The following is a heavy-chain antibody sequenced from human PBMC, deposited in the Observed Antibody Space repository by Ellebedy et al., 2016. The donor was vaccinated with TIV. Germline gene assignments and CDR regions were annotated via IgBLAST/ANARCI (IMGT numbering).Heavy chain of an antibody. Sequence: GESLKISCAASGFIISGDRMSWVRQAPGKGLEWVAHINPDGSAEYYVDSVKGRFNISRDNAKRSLFLQMNSLRVDDTAVYYCVTWGQSYGRWGQGSLVTISS. J-gene: IGHJ4*02. CDR3: VTWGQSYGR. CDR1: GFIISGDR. V-gene: IGHV3-7*03. D-gene: IGHD3-16*01. CDR2: INPDGSAE.